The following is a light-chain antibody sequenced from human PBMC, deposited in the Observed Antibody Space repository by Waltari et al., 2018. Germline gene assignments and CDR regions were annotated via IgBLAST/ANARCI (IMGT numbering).Light chain of an antibody. V-gene: IGLV4-69*01. CDR3: QTVGHGTWV. J-gene: IGLJ3*02. CDR2: INSDGSH. Sequence: QLVLTQSPSASASLGASIKLTCTLSSGHSSNVIAWLQQQPEQGPRYLMKINSDGSHSRGNDIPDRFSGSSSGAERYLTISSLQSEDEADYYCQTVGHGTWVFGGGTKLTVL. CDR1: SGHSSNV.